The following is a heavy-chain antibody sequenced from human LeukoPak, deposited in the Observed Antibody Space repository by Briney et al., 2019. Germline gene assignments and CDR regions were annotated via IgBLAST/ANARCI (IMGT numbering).Heavy chain of an antibody. Sequence: PGGSLRLSCAASGITFTNAWLTSVRQAPGKGLEWVGRVKTKGDGGAADYAAPVKGRFTISRDDSTKTLYLQMNSLKTEDTAVYYCTTDRMIYATNWAVSWFDPWGQGTLVTVSS. CDR2: VKTKGDGGAA. CDR1: GITFTNAW. CDR3: TTDRMIYATNWAVSWFDP. J-gene: IGHJ5*02. V-gene: IGHV3-15*01. D-gene: IGHD2-8*01.